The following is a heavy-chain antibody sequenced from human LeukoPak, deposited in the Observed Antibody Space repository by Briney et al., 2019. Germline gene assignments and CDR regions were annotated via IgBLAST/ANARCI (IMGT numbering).Heavy chain of an antibody. CDR2: ITSSGNYI. D-gene: IGHD3-9*01. CDR1: GFTFSSYS. Sequence: GGSLRLSCAASGFTFSSYSMNWVRQAPGKGLEWVSSITSSGNYIYYADSMKGRFTISRDNAKNSLYLQMNSLRAEDTAVYYCARDRPTLTGYYPFDYWGQGTLVTVSS. V-gene: IGHV3-21*01. CDR3: ARDRPTLTGYYPFDY. J-gene: IGHJ4*02.